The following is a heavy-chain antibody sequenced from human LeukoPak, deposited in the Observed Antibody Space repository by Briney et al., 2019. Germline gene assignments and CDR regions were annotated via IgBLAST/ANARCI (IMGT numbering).Heavy chain of an antibody. Sequence: PGGSLRLSCAASGFTFSRYSMHWVRQAPGKGLEYVSGISSNGGRTYYANSLKDKFTISRDNYKDTVYLQVGSLRPEDMAVYYCARESLYYYDGTGPFDCWGQGTLVTVSS. J-gene: IGHJ4*02. CDR3: ARESLYYYDGTGPFDC. CDR2: ISSNGGRT. V-gene: IGHV3-64*01. CDR1: GFTFSRYS. D-gene: IGHD3-22*01.